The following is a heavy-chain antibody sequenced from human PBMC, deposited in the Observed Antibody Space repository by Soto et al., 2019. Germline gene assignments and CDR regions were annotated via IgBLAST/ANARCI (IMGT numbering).Heavy chain of an antibody. CDR3: ARGGRIGYCSGSSCLNFFDY. Sequence: PSETLSLTCTVSGGSITSGGYYWSWIRKHPVKGLEWIGYIEKSGSTYDNPSLKSRLIISVDTSKNQFSLELGSVTAADTAVYYCARGGRIGYCSGSSCLNFFDYWGQGTLVTVSS. CDR1: GGSITSGGYY. V-gene: IGHV4-31*03. D-gene: IGHD2-15*01. CDR2: IEKSGST. J-gene: IGHJ4*02.